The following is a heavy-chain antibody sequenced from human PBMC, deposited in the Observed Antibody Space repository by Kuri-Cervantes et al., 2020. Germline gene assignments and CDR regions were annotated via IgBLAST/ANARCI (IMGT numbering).Heavy chain of an antibody. D-gene: IGHD3-9*01. V-gene: IGHV4-30-4*01. CDR3: ARGTDYDILTGYFLPYFDY. Sequence: LRLSCTVSGGSISSGDYYWSWIRQPPGKGLEWIGYIYYSGSTYYNPSLKSRVTISVDTSKNQFSLKLSSVTAADTAVYYCARGTDYDILTGYFLPYFDYWGQGTLVTVSS. CDR1: GGSISSGDYY. CDR2: IYYSGST. J-gene: IGHJ4*02.